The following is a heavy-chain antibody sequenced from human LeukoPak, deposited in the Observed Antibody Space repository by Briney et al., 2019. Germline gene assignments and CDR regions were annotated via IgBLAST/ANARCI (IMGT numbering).Heavy chain of an antibody. D-gene: IGHD2-15*01. CDR1: GFTFSSYG. CDR3: AKDHRRYCSGGSCYSNWFDP. J-gene: IGHJ5*02. V-gene: IGHV3-30*18. Sequence: GSLRLSCSASGFTFSSYGMHWVRQAPGKGLEWVAVISYDGSNKYYADSVKGRFTISRDNSKNTLYLQMNSLRAEGTAVYYCAKDHRRYCSGGSCYSNWFDPWGQGTLVTVSS. CDR2: ISYDGSNK.